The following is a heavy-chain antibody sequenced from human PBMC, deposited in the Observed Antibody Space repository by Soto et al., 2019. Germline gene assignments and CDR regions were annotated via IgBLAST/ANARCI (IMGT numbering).Heavy chain of an antibody. CDR1: GGSISSYY. CDR2: IYYSGST. V-gene: IGHV4-59*01. D-gene: IGHD3-10*01. CDR3: AREGITMVRGVIRGGEYYYYGMDV. J-gene: IGHJ6*02. Sequence: SETLSLTCTVSGGSISSYYWSWIRQPPGKGLEWIGYIYYSGSTNYNPSLKSRVTISVDTSKNQFSLKLSSVTAADTAVYYCAREGITMVRGVIRGGEYYYYGMDVWGQGTKVTVSS.